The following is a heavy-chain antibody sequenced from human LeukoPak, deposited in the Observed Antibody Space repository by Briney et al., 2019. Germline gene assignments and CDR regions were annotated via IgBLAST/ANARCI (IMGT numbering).Heavy chain of an antibody. V-gene: IGHV4-34*01. D-gene: IGHD6-6*01. CDR3: ARLSDSSSSY. Sequence: SETLSLTCALYGGSFSAYYWNWIRQPPGKGLEWIGSIYYSGSTYYNPSLKSRVTISVDTSKNQFSLKLSSVTAADTAAYYCARLSDSSSSYWGQGTVVTVSS. J-gene: IGHJ4*02. CDR2: IYYSGST. CDR1: GGSFSAYY.